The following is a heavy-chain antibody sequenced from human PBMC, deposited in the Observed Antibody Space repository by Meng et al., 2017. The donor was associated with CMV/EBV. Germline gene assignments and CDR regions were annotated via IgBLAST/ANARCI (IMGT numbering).Heavy chain of an antibody. Sequence: GGSLRLSCAASGFTFNTYGMSWVRQAPGKGLQWVSVIYSGGSSTYYADSVKGRFTISRDNSKNTLYLQMNSLRAEDTAVYYCAKDRGSYYDYWGQGTLVTVSS. J-gene: IGHJ4*02. CDR3: AKDRGSYYDY. D-gene: IGHD1-26*01. CDR1: GFTFNTYG. CDR2: IYSGGSST. V-gene: IGHV3-23*03.